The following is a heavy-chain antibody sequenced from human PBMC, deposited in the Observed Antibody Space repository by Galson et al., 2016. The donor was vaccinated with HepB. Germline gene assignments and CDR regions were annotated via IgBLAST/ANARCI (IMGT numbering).Heavy chain of an antibody. CDR1: GFTFSGSS. Sequence: SLRLSCAASGFTFSGSSMSWVRQAPGKGLEWVSAIVPGGDSTYYTDSVRARFIVSRGNSKNTLYLQMNSLRADDTAVYYCAKGGDYDAWGQGTLVIVSS. J-gene: IGHJ5*02. CDR2: IVPGGDST. CDR3: AKGGDYDA. V-gene: IGHV3-23*01. D-gene: IGHD2-21*02.